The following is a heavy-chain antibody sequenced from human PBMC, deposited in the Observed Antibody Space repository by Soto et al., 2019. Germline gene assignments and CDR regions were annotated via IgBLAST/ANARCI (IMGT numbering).Heavy chain of an antibody. J-gene: IGHJ3*02. CDR2: ISSSSSYI. V-gene: IGHV3-21*01. D-gene: IGHD1-7*01. Sequence: NPGGSLRLSCAASGFTFSSYSMNWVRQAPGKGLEWVSSISSSSSYIYYADSVKGRFTISRDNAKNSLYLQMNSLRAEDTAVYYCASPRYNWNYDAFDIWGQGTMVTVSS. CDR3: ASPRYNWNYDAFDI. CDR1: GFTFSSYS.